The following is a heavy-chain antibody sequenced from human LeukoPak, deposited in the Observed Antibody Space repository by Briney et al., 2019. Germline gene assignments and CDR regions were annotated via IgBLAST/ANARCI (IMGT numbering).Heavy chain of an antibody. Sequence: SVKVSCKASGGTFSSYAISWVRQAPGQGLEWMGRIIPILGIANYAQKFQGRVTITADKSTSTAYMELSSLRSEDTAVYYCARDRDFTSSLNFDYWGQGTLVTVSS. V-gene: IGHV1-69*04. J-gene: IGHJ4*02. CDR3: ARDRDFTSSLNFDY. CDR1: GGTFSSYA. D-gene: IGHD2-2*01. CDR2: IIPILGIA.